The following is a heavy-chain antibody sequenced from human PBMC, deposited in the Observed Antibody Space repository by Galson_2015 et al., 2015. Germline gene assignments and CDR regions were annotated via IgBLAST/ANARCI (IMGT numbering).Heavy chain of an antibody. V-gene: IGHV3-7*01. Sequence: SLRLSCAASGFTFSRYYMSWARQAPGKGLEWVAKIKGDESEIFYVDSVKGRFTIPRDNAKNALYLQMNSLRAEDTAVYYCARDGYYYAMDVWGQGTTVTVSS. CDR2: IKGDESEI. J-gene: IGHJ6*02. CDR1: GFTFSRYY. CDR3: ARDGYYYAMDV.